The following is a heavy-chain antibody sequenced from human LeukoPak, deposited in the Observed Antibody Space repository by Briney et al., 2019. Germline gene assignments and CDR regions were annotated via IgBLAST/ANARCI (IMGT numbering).Heavy chain of an antibody. J-gene: IGHJ5*02. CDR2: IYYSGST. CDR1: GGSINSNY. V-gene: IGHV4-59*01. Sequence: SETLSLTCTVSGGSINSNYWSWFRQPPGKGLEWIGYIYYSGSTTYNPSLMGRVTISVNTSKNQFSLKLSSVTAADTAVYYCARGNKYYDSWSGYDHWGQGTLVTVSS. D-gene: IGHD3-3*01. CDR3: ARGNKYYDSWSGYDH.